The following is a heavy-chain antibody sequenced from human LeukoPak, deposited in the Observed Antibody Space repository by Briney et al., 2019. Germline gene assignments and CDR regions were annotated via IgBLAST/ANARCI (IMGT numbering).Heavy chain of an antibody. V-gene: IGHV3-74*01. CDR2: IGSDGGST. CDR3: ARDDTNGIDY. CDR1: GFTFSYYW. J-gene: IGHJ4*02. Sequence: GGSLRLSCAASGFTFSYYWMLWLRQTPGKGLVSVARIGSDGGSTRYADSVKGRFTIPRDNAKNTLYLQLNSLSADDTGIYYCARDDTNGIDYWGQGALVTVSS. D-gene: IGHD2-2*01.